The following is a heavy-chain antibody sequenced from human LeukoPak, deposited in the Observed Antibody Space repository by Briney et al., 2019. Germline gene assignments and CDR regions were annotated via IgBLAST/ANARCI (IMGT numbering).Heavy chain of an antibody. CDR1: GFTFSSYT. J-gene: IGHJ4*02. CDR3: ARSAGY. D-gene: IGHD6-25*01. V-gene: IGHV3-7*01. Sequence: GGSLRLSCAASGFTFSSYTMNWVRQAPGKGLEWVANIKQDGSEKYYVDSVKGRFTISRDNAKNSLYLQMNSLRAEDTAVYYCARSAGYWGQGTLVTVSS. CDR2: IKQDGSEK.